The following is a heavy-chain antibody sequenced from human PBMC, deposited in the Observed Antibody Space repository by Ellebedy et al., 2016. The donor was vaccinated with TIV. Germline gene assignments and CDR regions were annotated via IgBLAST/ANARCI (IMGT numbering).Heavy chain of an antibody. CDR3: AGDPSSGNNWYYYLDY. V-gene: IGHV3-23*01. J-gene: IGHJ4*02. D-gene: IGHD6-13*01. CDR2: INNSGGST. Sequence: GESLKISCAASGFTFSNYAMSWVRQAPGKGLEWVSGINNSGGSTYYADSVKGRFTISRDNSKNTLYLQMNSLRDEDTAVYYCAGDPSSGNNWYYYLDYWGQGTLVTVSS. CDR1: GFTFSNYA.